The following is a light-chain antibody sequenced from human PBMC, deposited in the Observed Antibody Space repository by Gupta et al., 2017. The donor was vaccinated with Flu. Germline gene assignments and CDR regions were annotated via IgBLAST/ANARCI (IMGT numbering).Light chain of an antibody. V-gene: IGLV2-23*01. CDR2: EGS. Sequence: QSALTQPASVSGSPGQSITISCTGTSSDVGSYNLVSWYQQHPGKAPKLMIYEGSKRPSGVSNRFSGSKSGNTASLTISGLQAEDDAEYYCCSYAGSDTYVFGTGTKFTVL. CDR1: SSDVGSYNL. CDR3: CSYAGSDTYV. J-gene: IGLJ1*01.